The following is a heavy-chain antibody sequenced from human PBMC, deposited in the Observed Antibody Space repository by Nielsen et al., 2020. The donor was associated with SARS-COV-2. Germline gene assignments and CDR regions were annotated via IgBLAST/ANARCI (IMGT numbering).Heavy chain of an antibody. CDR2: ISGSGGST. V-gene: IGHV3-23*01. J-gene: IGHJ6*03. CDR3: AKFRRLRYYYYMDV. CDR1: GFTFSSYA. Sequence: GGSLRLSCAASGFTFSSYAMSWVRQAPGKGLEWVSAISGSGGSTYYADSVKGRFTISRDNSKNTLYLQMNSLRAEDTAAYYCAKFRRLRYYYYMDVWGKGTTVTVSS.